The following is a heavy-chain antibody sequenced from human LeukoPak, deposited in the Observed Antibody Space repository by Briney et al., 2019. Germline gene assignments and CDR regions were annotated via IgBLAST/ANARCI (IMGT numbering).Heavy chain of an antibody. D-gene: IGHD2-15*01. Sequence: PGGSLRLSCAASGFTFSTYSMNWVRQAPGKGLEWVSSISTSSSYIYYAVSVKGRFTNSRDNAKNSLYLQMNSLRAEDTAVYYCARGCSGGSCPSDSWGQGTLVTVSS. CDR1: GFTFSTYS. CDR2: ISTSSSYI. V-gene: IGHV3-21*01. CDR3: ARGCSGGSCPSDS. J-gene: IGHJ4*02.